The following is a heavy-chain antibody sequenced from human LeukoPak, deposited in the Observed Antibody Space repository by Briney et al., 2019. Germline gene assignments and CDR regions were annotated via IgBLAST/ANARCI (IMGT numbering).Heavy chain of an antibody. CDR1: GGSISSSSYY. V-gene: IGHV4-39*01. CDR2: IYYSGST. Sequence: SETLSLTCTVSGGSISSSSYYWGWIRQPPGKGLEWIGSIYYSGSTYYNPSLKSRVTISVDTSKNQFSLKLSSVAAADTAVYYCARRDSSGWHLRLTHKALFDYWGQGTLVTVSS. CDR3: ARRDSSGWHLRLTHKALFDY. D-gene: IGHD6-19*01. J-gene: IGHJ4*02.